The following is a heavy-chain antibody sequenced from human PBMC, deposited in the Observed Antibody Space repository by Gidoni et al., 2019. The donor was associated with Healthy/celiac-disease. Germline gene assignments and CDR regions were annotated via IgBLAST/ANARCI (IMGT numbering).Heavy chain of an antibody. CDR3: ARGGNYDSSGYYLNGFDY. Sequence: QVQLQESGPGLVKPSQTLSLTCTVSGCSISSGGYYWSWIRQHPGKGLEWIGYIYYSGSTYYNPSPKSRVTISVDTSKNQFSLKLSSVTAADTAVYYCARGGNYDSSGYYLNGFDYWGQGTLVTVSS. CDR2: IYYSGST. J-gene: IGHJ4*02. V-gene: IGHV4-31*03. D-gene: IGHD3-22*01. CDR1: GCSISSGGYY.